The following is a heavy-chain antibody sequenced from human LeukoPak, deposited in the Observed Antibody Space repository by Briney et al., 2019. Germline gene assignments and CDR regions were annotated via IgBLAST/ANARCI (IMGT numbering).Heavy chain of an antibody. CDR2: ISSSSRTI. CDR3: ARISRIQLWDGSLWYYYYYMDV. J-gene: IGHJ6*03. V-gene: IGHV3-48*01. D-gene: IGHD5-18*01. CDR1: GFTFSSYN. Sequence: PGGSLRLSCAASGFTFSSYNMNWVRQAPGKGLEWVSYISSSSRTIYYADSVKGRFTISRDNAKNSLYLQMNSLRAEDTAVYYCARISRIQLWDGSLWYYYYYMDVWGKGTTVTISS.